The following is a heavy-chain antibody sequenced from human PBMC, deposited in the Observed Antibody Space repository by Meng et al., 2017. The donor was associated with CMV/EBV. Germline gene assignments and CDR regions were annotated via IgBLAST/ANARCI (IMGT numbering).Heavy chain of an antibody. CDR1: VFTFDVFG. D-gene: IGHD1-26*01. CDR3: ARREYSGSAVSLNY. Sequence: SVFTFDVFGVCWVRRAPGKGLEWVSGINWNGGSTGYADSVKGRFTISRDNAKNSLYLQMNSLRAEDTALYYCARREYSGSAVSLNYWGQGILVTVSS. CDR2: INWNGGST. V-gene: IGHV3-20*03. J-gene: IGHJ4*02.